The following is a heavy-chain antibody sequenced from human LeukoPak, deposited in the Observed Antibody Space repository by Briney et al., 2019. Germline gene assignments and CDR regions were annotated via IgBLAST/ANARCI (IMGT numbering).Heavy chain of an antibody. CDR3: AGRHYYDSSGYPYYFDY. CDR1: GGSISSYY. V-gene: IGHV4-59*08. Sequence: RTSETLSLTCTVSGGSISSYYWSWIRQPPGKGLEWIGYIYYSGSTNYNPSLKSRVTISVDTSKNQFSLKLSSVTAADTAVYYCAGRHYYDSSGYPYYFDYWGQGTLVTVSS. D-gene: IGHD3-22*01. J-gene: IGHJ4*02. CDR2: IYYSGST.